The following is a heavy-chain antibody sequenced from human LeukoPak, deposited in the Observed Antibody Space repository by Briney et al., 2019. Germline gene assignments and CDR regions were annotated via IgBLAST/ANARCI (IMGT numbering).Heavy chain of an antibody. Sequence: SETLSLTCAVSGYSISSGYYWGWIRQPPGKGLEWIGSIYHSGSTYYNPSLKSRVTTSVDTSKNQFSLKLSSVTAADTAVYYCARGGVPCGGDCYFDMHLFDYWGQGTLVTVSS. D-gene: IGHD2-21*01. CDR3: ARGGVPCGGDCYFDMHLFDY. V-gene: IGHV4-38-2*01. CDR1: GYSISSGYY. CDR2: IYHSGST. J-gene: IGHJ4*02.